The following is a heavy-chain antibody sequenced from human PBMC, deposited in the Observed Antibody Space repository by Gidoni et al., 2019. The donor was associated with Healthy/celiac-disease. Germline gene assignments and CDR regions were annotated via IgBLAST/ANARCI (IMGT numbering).Heavy chain of an antibody. CDR1: GFSLSNARMG. CDR3: ARILYDYVWGSQWFDP. J-gene: IGHJ5*02. Sequence: QVTLKESGPVLVKPTETLTLTCTVSGFSLSNARMGVSWIRQPPGKALEWLAHIFSNDEKSYSTSLKSRLTISKDTSKSQVVLTMTNMDPVDTATYYCARILYDYVWGSQWFDPWGQGTLVTVSS. V-gene: IGHV2-26*01. D-gene: IGHD3-16*01. CDR2: IFSNDEK.